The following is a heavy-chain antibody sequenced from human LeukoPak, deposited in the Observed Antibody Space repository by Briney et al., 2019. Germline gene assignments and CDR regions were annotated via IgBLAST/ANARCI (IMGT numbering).Heavy chain of an antibody. CDR2: THYSGST. Sequence: SETLSLTCAVSGASISIYYLSWIRQPPGKGLEWIAYTHYSGSTNYNPSLKSRVTISVDTSKNQFSLKLSSVTAADTAVYYCARGSGADPSRSGSYYGIDYWGQGTLVTVSS. J-gene: IGHJ4*02. CDR3: ARGSGADPSRSGSYYGIDY. CDR1: GASISIYY. V-gene: IGHV4-59*01. D-gene: IGHD3-10*01.